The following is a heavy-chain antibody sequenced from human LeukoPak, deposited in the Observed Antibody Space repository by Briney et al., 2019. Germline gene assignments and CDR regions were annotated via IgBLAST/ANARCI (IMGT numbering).Heavy chain of an antibody. CDR3: ARTYSSSWYRPFDY. CDR2: IYYSGST. J-gene: IGHJ4*02. V-gene: IGHV4-59*01. Sequence: SETLSLTCTVSGGSISSYYWSWIRQPPGKGLEWIGYIYYSGSTNYNPSLKSRVTMSVDTSKNQFSLKVSSVTAADTAVYYCARTYSSSWYRPFDYWGQGTLVTVSS. D-gene: IGHD6-13*01. CDR1: GGSISSYY.